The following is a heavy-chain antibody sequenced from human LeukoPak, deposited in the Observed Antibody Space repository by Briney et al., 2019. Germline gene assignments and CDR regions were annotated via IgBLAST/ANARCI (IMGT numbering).Heavy chain of an antibody. CDR3: ARAEYYRGAFDI. V-gene: IGHV3-48*03. D-gene: IGHD3-16*01. CDR1: GFTFRSYE. J-gene: IGHJ3*02. Sequence: GGSLRLSCAASGFTFRSYEMNWVRQAPGKGLEWVSYISSGGSTIYYADSVKGRFTISRDNAKNSLYLQMNSLRAEDTAVYYCARAEYYRGAFDIWGQGTMVIVSS. CDR2: ISSGGSTI.